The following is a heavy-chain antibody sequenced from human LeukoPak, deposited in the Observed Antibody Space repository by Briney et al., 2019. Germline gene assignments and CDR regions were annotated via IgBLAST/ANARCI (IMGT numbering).Heavy chain of an antibody. D-gene: IGHD3-10*01. CDR1: GGSISSYY. CDR2: IYYSGSP. V-gene: IGHV4-59*01. Sequence: PSETLSLNCTVSGGSISSYYWRWLRQPPGKGLEWIGYIYYSGSPNYNPSLKSRVTISVDTSKNQFSLKLSSVTAADTAVYFCAGGSTMIRGAADYWGQGTLVTVSS. CDR3: AGGSTMIRGAADY. J-gene: IGHJ4*02.